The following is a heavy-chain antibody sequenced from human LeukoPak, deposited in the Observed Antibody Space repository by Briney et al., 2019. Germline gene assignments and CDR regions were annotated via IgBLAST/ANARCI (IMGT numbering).Heavy chain of an antibody. CDR3: AREDYGGNSRYFDF. D-gene: IGHD4-23*01. V-gene: IGHV3-74*01. Sequence: GGSLRLSCAASGFTFSDYWMHWVRQAPGKGLVWVSRVNRDGSSTSYADSVKGRFTISRDNAKNTLSLQMNSLRAEDTAVYYCAREDYGGNSRYFDFWGQGTLVTVSS. J-gene: IGHJ4*02. CDR2: VNRDGSST. CDR1: GFTFSDYW.